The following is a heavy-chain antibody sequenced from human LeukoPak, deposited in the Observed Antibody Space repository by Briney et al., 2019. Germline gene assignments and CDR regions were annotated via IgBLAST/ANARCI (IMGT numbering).Heavy chain of an antibody. CDR1: GFTFTDYY. CDR2: ISSSGSTI. CDR3: ARDRVLAGSYNWFDP. V-gene: IGHV3-11*01. Sequence: SGGSLRLSCAASGFTFTDYYMSWIRQAPGKGLEWVSYISSSGSTIYYADSVKGRFTISRDNAKKSLYLQMNSLRAEDTAVYYCARDRVLAGSYNWFDPWGQGTLVTVSS. J-gene: IGHJ5*02. D-gene: IGHD3-10*01.